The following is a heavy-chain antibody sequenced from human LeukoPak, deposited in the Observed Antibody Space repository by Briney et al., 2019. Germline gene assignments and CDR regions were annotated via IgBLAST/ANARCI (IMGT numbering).Heavy chain of an antibody. CDR3: ARAPTTVTTLAVYDY. CDR2: INHSGST. V-gene: IGHV4-34*01. CDR1: GGSFSGYY. Sequence: PSETLSLTYAVYGGSFSGYYWSWIRQPPGKGLEWIGEINHSGSTNYNPSLKSRVTISVDTSKNQFSLKLSSVTAADTAVYYCARAPTTVTTLAVYDYWGQGTLVTVSS. J-gene: IGHJ4*02. D-gene: IGHD4-11*01.